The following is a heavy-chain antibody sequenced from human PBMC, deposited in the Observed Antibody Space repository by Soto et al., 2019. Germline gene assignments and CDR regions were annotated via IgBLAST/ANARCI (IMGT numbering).Heavy chain of an antibody. CDR2: INHSGST. CDR3: ARNGYDYVCGSYRPTKAYFDY. CDR1: GGSFSGYY. D-gene: IGHD3-16*02. Sequence: SETLSLTCAVYGGSFSGYYWSWIRQPPGKGLEWIGEINHSGSTNYNPSLKSRVTISVDTSKNQFSLKLSSVTAADTAVYYCARNGYDYVCGSYRPTKAYFDYWGQGTLVTVSS. J-gene: IGHJ4*02. V-gene: IGHV4-34*01.